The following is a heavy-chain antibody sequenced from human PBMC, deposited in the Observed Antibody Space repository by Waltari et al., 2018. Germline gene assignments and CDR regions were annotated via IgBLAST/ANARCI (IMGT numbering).Heavy chain of an antibody. CDR2: IRATGTRT. CDR1: GFTFANHA. Sequence: EVNLLESGGGLIQPGGSLRLSCAGSGFTFANHAINWVRQAPGNGLEWVSHIRATGTRTYYATSVQGRFTVSRDNSKNTLYLQMHNLGVEDTALYYCAKAKTTGDGRHFDDWGQGTLVTVSS. J-gene: IGHJ4*02. CDR3: AKAKTTGDGRHFDD. V-gene: IGHV3-23*01. D-gene: IGHD1-1*01.